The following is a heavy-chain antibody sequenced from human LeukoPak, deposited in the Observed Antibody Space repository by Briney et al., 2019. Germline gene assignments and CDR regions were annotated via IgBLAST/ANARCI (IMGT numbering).Heavy chain of an antibody. J-gene: IGHJ4*02. V-gene: IGHV1-18*01. CDR2: ISAYNGNT. CDR3: AREAGGGSYPDY. CDR1: GYTFTSYG. D-gene: IGHD1-26*01. Sequence: ASVKVSCRASGYTFTSYGISWVRQAPGQGLEWMGWISAYNGNTNYAQKLQGRVAMTRDTSISTAYMELSRLRSDDTAVYYCAREAGGGSYPDYWGQGTLVTVSS.